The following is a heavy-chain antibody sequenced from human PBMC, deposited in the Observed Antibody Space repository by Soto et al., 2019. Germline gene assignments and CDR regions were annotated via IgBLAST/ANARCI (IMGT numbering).Heavy chain of an antibody. D-gene: IGHD2-2*01. CDR3: TLRHDSSMGPIY. V-gene: IGHV2-5*01. J-gene: IGHJ4*02. CDR2: AYE. CDR1: GFSLTTSGVG. Sequence: SGPTLVNPTQTLTLTCTFSGFSLTTSGVGVGWIRQPPGKAPEWLALAYEYSPSLQTRLTFTKDTSKNQVVLTLTNVDPGDTATYYCTLRHDSSMGPIYWGQGIQVTVSS.